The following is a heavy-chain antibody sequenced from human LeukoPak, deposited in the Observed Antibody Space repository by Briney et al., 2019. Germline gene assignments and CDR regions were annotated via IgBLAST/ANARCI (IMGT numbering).Heavy chain of an antibody. CDR2: ISASGGST. V-gene: IGHV3-23*01. Sequence: PGGSLRLSCAASEFTFSSYAMQWVRQAPGKGLEWVSGISASGGSTWYADSVKGRFTISRDNSENTLYLQMNSLRAEDTAVYYCAKHVSAKGPPYALDVWGQGTTVTVSS. CDR3: AKHVSAKGPPYALDV. CDR1: EFTFSSYA. D-gene: IGHD2/OR15-2a*01. J-gene: IGHJ6*02.